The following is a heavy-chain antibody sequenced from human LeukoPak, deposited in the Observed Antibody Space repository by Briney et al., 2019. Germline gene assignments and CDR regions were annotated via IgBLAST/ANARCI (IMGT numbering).Heavy chain of an antibody. Sequence: GGSLRLSCAASGFTFSSYAMHWVRQAPGKGLEWVAVISYDGSNKYYADSVKGRFTISRDTSKNTLYLQMHSLRAEDTAVYYCARAVLAARSPNWFDPWGQGTLVTVSS. V-gene: IGHV3-30-3*01. CDR1: GFTFSSYA. J-gene: IGHJ5*02. CDR3: ARAVLAARSPNWFDP. D-gene: IGHD6-6*01. CDR2: ISYDGSNK.